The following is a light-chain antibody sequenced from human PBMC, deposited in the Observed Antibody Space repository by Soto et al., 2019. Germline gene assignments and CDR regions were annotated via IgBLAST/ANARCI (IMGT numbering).Light chain of an antibody. V-gene: IGKV1-8*01. CDR1: QGISSH. Sequence: AIRMTQSPSSLSASTGDRVTITCRASQGISSHLAWYQEKPGKAPRLLIYTASYMESGVPSRFSGSGSGTDFTLPISTLQAEDFAVYYCQQYFSYPLTFGGGTKVEIK. CDR3: QQYFSYPLT. CDR2: TAS. J-gene: IGKJ4*01.